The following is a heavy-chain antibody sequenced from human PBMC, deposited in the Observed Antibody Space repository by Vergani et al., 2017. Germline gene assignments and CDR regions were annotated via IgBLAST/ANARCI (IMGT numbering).Heavy chain of an antibody. V-gene: IGHV6-1*01. Sequence: QVQLQQSGPGLVKPSQTLSLTCAISGDSVSSNSAGWNWIRQSPSRGLEWLGRTYYRSKWYNDYALSVKSRITINPDTSKNQFSLQLSSVTPEDTAVYYCARHRIPTNILTGYFPFDYWGQGTLVTVSS. CDR2: TYYRSKWYN. D-gene: IGHD3-9*01. CDR3: ARHRIPTNILTGYFPFDY. J-gene: IGHJ4*02. CDR1: GDSVSSNSAG.